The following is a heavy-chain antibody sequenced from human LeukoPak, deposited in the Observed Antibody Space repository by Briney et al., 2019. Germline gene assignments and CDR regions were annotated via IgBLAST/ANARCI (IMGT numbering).Heavy chain of an antibody. CDR1: GCTFTGYY. D-gene: IGHD2-15*01. CDR2: INPNSGGT. V-gene: IGHV1-2*02. CDR3: ARSVRLVVAATNFDY. J-gene: IGHJ4*02. Sequence: EASVKVSCKASGCTFTGYYMHWVRQAPGQGLEWMGWINPNSGGTNYAQKFQGRVTMTRDTSISTAYMELSRLRSDDTAVYYCARSVRLVVAATNFDYWGQGTLVTVSS.